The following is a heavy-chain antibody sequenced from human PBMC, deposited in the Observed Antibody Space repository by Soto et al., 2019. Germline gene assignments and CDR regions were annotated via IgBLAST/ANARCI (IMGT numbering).Heavy chain of an antibody. V-gene: IGHV1-18*01. J-gene: IGHJ4*02. D-gene: IGHD4-17*01. CDR2: INPYDANT. CDR3: ARDLRRTEGYFDH. Sequence: GASVKVSCKASGYTFTSFGISWVRQAPGQGLEWMGWINPYDANTDHAQKFQGRITMTTDTSTSTAYMEVRSLRSDDTAVYYCARDLRRTEGYFDHWGQGTLVTVAS. CDR1: GYTFTSFG.